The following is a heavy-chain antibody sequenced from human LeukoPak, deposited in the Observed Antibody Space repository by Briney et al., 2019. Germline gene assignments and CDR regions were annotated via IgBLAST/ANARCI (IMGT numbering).Heavy chain of an antibody. CDR1: GGSISSGDYY. V-gene: IGHV4-30-4*08. CDR3: AREVRGVVVPAANYYYYMDV. J-gene: IGHJ6*03. D-gene: IGHD2-2*01. Sequence: SQTLSLTCTVSGGSISSGDYYWSWIRQPPGKGLEWIGYIYYSGSTYYNPSLKSRVTISVDTSKNQFSLKLSSVTAADTAVYYCAREVRGVVVPAANYYYYMDVWGKGTTVTVSS. CDR2: IYYSGST.